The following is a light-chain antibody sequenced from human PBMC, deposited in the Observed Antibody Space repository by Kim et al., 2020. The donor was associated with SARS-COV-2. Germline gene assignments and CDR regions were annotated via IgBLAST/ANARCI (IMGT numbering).Light chain of an antibody. CDR3: AAWDNSLSGYV. CDR1: SSSIGSNF. V-gene: IGLV1-47*01. Sequence: GQRVSISCSGSSSSIGSNFVNWYLQRPGTAPKLLIYRDNQRPSGVPDRFSGSKSGTSASLAISGLRSEDEADYYCAAWDNSLSGYVFGTGTKVTVL. J-gene: IGLJ1*01. CDR2: RDN.